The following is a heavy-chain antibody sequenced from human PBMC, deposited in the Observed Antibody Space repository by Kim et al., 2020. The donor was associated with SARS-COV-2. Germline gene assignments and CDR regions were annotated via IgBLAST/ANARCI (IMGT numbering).Heavy chain of an antibody. CDR3: VTDPPRPYDGDYGALDY. CDR1: GYTLTELS. V-gene: IGHV1-24*01. J-gene: IGHJ4*01. Sequence: ASVKVSCKVSGYTLTELSMHWVRQAPGKGLEWMGGFDPEDGETIYAQKFQGRVTMTEDTSTDTGYMELSNLRSEDTAVYYCVTDPPRPYDGDYGALDYWGQETLVIISS. CDR2: FDPEDGET. D-gene: IGHD4-17*01.